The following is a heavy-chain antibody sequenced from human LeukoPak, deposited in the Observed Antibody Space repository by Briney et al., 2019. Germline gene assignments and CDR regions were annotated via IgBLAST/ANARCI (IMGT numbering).Heavy chain of an antibody. J-gene: IGHJ4*02. V-gene: IGHV3-74*01. D-gene: IGHD1-26*01. CDR2: PSPDGSSS. CDR3: TRSPSLGGSYWGFDY. Sequence: GGSLRLSCAASGFTFSTYWMHWVRQAPGKGLVWVSRPSPDGSSSIYADSVKGRFTVSRDNAKNTLYLQMNSLRADDTAAYYCTRSPSLGGSYWGFDYWGQGTLLTVSS. CDR1: GFTFSTYW.